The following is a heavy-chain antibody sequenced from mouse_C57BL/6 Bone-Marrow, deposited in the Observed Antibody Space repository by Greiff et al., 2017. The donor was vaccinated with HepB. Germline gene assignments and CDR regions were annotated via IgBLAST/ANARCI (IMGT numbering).Heavy chain of an antibody. CDR2: INYDGSST. J-gene: IGHJ4*01. V-gene: IGHV5-16*01. Sequence: DVKLVESEGGLVQPGSSMKLSCTASGFTFSVYYMAWVRQVPEKGLEWVANINYDGSSTYYLDSLKSRFIISRDNAKNILYLQMSSLKSEDTATYYCARDQAYAMDYWGQGTSVTVSS. CDR3: ARDQAYAMDY. CDR1: GFTFSVYY.